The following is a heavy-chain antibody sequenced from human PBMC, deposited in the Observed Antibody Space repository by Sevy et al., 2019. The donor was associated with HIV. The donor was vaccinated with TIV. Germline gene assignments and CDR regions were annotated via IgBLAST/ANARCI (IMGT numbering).Heavy chain of an antibody. CDR3: VRDGYCSSTSCYTRAGHYYYGMDV. J-gene: IGHJ6*02. V-gene: IGHV3-48*03. CDR2: ISSSGSTI. Sequence: GGSLRLSCAASGFTFSSYEMNWVRQAPGKGLEWVSYISSSGSTIYYADSVKGRFTISRDNAKNSLYLQMNSLRAEDTAVYYCVRDGYCSSTSCYTRAGHYYYGMDVWGQGTTVTVSS. CDR1: GFTFSSYE. D-gene: IGHD2-2*02.